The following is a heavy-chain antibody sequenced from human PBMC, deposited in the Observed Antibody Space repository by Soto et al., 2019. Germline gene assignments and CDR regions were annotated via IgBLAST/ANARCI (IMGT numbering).Heavy chain of an antibody. D-gene: IGHD4-4*01. CDR2: TYYRSKWYN. J-gene: IGHJ4*02. CDR1: GDRVPSNSAA. Sequence: QVQLQQSGPGPVKPLQTLPPTCAISGDRVPSNSAAWNWIRQSPSRGLEWLGRTYYRSKWYNDYAVSVKSRITINPDTSKNQFSLQLNSVTPEDTAVYYCASGSRGNSWFDYWGQGTLVTVSS. CDR3: ASGSRGNSWFDY. V-gene: IGHV6-1*01.